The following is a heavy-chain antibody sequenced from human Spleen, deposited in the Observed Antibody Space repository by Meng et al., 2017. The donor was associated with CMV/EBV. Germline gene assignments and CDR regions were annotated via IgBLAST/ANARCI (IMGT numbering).Heavy chain of an antibody. CDR3: ARQAPDNWFDP. V-gene: IGHV4-31*02. J-gene: IGHJ5*02. CDR1: SGPMSSGGYS. Sequence: TVSSGPMSSGGYSWSWIRQHAEKGLEWIGYSYYDGTTHYNPSLRSRVSISVDKSKNQFSLKLNSVTAADTAVYYCARQAPDNWFDPWGQGALVTVSS. CDR2: SYYDGTT.